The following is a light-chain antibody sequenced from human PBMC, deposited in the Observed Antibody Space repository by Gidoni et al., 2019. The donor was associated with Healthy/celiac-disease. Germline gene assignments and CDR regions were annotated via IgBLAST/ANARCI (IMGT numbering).Light chain of an antibody. CDR2: AAS. CDR3: QQSYSTQWA. J-gene: IGKJ1*01. CDR1: QIISSY. Sequence: DIQMTQSTSSLSASVGDRITITCRASQIISSYLNWYQQKPGKAPKLLIYAASSSQSGLPSRFSGSGSGTDFTLTISSLQPEDFATYYCQQSYSTQWAFGQGTKVEIK. V-gene: IGKV1-39*01.